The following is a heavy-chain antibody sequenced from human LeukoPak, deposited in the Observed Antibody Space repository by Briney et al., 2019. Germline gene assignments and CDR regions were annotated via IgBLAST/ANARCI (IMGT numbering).Heavy chain of an antibody. V-gene: IGHV4-59*08. D-gene: IGHD2-15*01. Sequence: SETLSLTCNVSGASMSSNYWSWIRQPPGEGLEWIGYIYYSGSTFYNPSLRSRVAISVDTSKNRFSLRLTSVTAADTAVYYCARAQIASKVDYWGQGTLVTVSS. CDR2: IYYSGST. CDR3: ARAQIASKVDY. CDR1: GASMSSNY. J-gene: IGHJ4*02.